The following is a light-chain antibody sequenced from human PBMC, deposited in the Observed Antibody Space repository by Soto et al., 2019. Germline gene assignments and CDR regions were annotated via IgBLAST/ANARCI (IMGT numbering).Light chain of an antibody. CDR2: DVS. CDR3: SSYTTTNTLV. CDR1: SSDVGGYNY. J-gene: IGLJ2*01. Sequence: QSALTQPASVSGSPGQSITISCTGSSSDVGGYNYVSWYQQHPGKVPKLMIYDVSHRPSGVSNRFSGSKSGNTASPTISGLQAEDEADYYCSSYTTTNTLVFGGGTKLTVL. V-gene: IGLV2-14*01.